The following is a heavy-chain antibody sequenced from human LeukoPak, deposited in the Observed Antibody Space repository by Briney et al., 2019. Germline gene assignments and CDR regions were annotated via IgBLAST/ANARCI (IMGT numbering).Heavy chain of an antibody. Sequence: GGSLRLSCAASGFTFSSYDMHWVRQATGKGLEWVSAIGTAGDTYYPGSVRGRFTISRENAKNSLYLQMNSLRAGDTAVYYCARTIAVAPWNAFDIWGQGTMVTVSS. D-gene: IGHD6-19*01. V-gene: IGHV3-13*01. J-gene: IGHJ3*02. CDR3: ARTIAVAPWNAFDI. CDR2: IGTAGDT. CDR1: GFTFSSYD.